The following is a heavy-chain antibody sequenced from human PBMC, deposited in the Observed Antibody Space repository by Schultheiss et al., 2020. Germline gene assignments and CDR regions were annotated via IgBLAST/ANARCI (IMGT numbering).Heavy chain of an antibody. CDR1: GYTFTSYY. Sequence: AYVTVSGKASGYTFTSYYIHWVRQAPGQGLEWMGIINPSGGSTSYAQKFQGRVTMTRDTSTSTVYMELSSLRSEDTAVYYCARGQSSLGYWGHGTLVTVSS. CDR3: ARGQSSLGY. D-gene: IGHD6-6*01. J-gene: IGHJ4*01. V-gene: IGHV1-46*01. CDR2: INPSGGST.